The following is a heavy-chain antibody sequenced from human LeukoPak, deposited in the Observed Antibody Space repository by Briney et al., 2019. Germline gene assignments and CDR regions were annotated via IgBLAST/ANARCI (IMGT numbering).Heavy chain of an antibody. CDR1: GFTFSNNA. Sequence: GGSLRLSCAASGFTFSNNAMHWVRQAPGKGLEWVSAINGGGSGTFYADFVKGRFTISRDNSKNALYLQMNSLRAEDTAVYYCAKVISGADCFFDYWGQGTLVTVSS. D-gene: IGHD2-21*01. J-gene: IGHJ4*02. V-gene: IGHV3-23*01. CDR2: INGGGSGT. CDR3: AKVISGADCFFDY.